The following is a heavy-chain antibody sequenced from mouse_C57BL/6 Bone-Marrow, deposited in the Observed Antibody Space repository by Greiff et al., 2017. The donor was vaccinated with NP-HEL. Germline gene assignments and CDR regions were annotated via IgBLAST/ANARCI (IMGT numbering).Heavy chain of an antibody. CDR2: INPNNGGT. Sequence: EVQLQQSGPELVKPGASVKISCKASGYTFTDYNMDWVKQSHGKSLEWIGDINPNNGGTIYNQKFKGKATLTVDKSSSTAYMELRSLTSEDTAVYYCAREGALLRGFAYWGQGTLVTVSA. J-gene: IGHJ3*01. CDR1: GYTFTDYN. CDR3: AREGALLRGFAY. D-gene: IGHD1-1*01. V-gene: IGHV1-18*01.